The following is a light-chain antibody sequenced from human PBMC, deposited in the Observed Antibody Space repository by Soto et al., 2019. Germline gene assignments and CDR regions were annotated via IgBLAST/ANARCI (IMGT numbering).Light chain of an antibody. CDR3: RSYAGNNNVV. J-gene: IGLJ2*01. Sequence: QSVLTQPPSASGSPGQSVTISCTGTSSDVGAYNYVSWYQQHPGKAPKLIIYEVSKRPSGVPDRFSGSKSGNTASLTVSGLQAEDEADYYCRSYAGNNNVVFGGGTKLTVL. CDR1: SSDVGAYNY. V-gene: IGLV2-8*01. CDR2: EVS.